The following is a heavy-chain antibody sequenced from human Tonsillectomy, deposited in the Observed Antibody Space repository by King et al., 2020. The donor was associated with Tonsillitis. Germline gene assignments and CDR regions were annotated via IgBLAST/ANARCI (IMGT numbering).Heavy chain of an antibody. V-gene: IGHV3-15*01. CDR2: IYTKTEGGTA. D-gene: IGHD4-17*01. J-gene: IGHJ4*02. CDR3: TACDYPLFDY. CDR1: GFTFSDAR. Sequence: QLVQYGGGLVKPGGSLRLSCAASGFTFSDARINWVRQAPGKGLEWVGRIYTKTEGGTADYAATVKGRFTISSDDSKTTLYLQMNGLRTEDTAVYYCTACDYPLFDYWGQGTLVSVSS.